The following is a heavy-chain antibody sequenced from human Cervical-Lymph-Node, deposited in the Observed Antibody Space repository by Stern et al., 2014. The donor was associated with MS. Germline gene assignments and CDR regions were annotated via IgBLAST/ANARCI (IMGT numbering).Heavy chain of an antibody. CDR1: GFTFRGYW. CDR2: INRNATLT. Sequence: EVQLVESGGALVQPGGSLRISCVASGFTFRGYWMHLVRHTPGKGLVWVAGINRNATLTNHADPVRGRITSARDNARNTLYLQMNSLRAEDTAVYYCTKDTYGPEDYWGQGTSVTVSS. CDR3: TKDTYGPEDY. V-gene: IGHV3-74*02. D-gene: IGHD3-10*01. J-gene: IGHJ4*02.